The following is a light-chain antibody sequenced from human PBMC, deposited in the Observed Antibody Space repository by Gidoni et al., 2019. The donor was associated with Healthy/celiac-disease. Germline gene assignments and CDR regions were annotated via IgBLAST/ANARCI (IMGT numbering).Light chain of an antibody. Sequence: EIVFTQSPATLSLSPGERATLSCRASQSVSSYLACYQQKPGQAPRLLIYDASNRATGIPARFSGSGSGTDFTLTISSLETEDCAVYYCQQRSIFXGXTKVEIK. CDR3: QQRSI. CDR1: QSVSSY. CDR2: DAS. J-gene: IGKJ4*01. V-gene: IGKV3-11*01.